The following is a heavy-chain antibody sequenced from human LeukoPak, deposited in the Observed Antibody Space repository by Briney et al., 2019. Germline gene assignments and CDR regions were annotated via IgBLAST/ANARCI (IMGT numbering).Heavy chain of an antibody. J-gene: IGHJ6*04. CDR2: IIPIFGTA. V-gene: IGHV1-69*13. CDR3: ARGPYSSSWYGNYYYGMDV. CDR1: GGTFSSYA. Sequence: ASVKVSCKASGGTFSSYAISWVRQAPGQGLEWMGGIIPIFGTANYAQKFQGRVTITADESTSTAYMELSSPRSEDTAVYYCARGPYSSSWYGNYYYGMDVWGKGTTVTVSS. D-gene: IGHD6-13*01.